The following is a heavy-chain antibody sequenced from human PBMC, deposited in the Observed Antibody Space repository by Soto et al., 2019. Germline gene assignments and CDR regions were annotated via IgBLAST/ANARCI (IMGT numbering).Heavy chain of an antibody. D-gene: IGHD3-16*02. V-gene: IGHV3-66*01. CDR3: SGGVVISFFDV. CDR1: GFTIKDNY. J-gene: IGHJ4*02. CDR2: IYAGGST. Sequence: DVQLVESGGGLVQPGGSLRLSCAASGFTIKDNYMSWVRQAPGRGLEWVSIIYAGGSTYYSDDVKGRFNISRDNYKNMLYLHMISLRGDDTAVYYCSGGVVISFFDVWGQGSLVTVSS.